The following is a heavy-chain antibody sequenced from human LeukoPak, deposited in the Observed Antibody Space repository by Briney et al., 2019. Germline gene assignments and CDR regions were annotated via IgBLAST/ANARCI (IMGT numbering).Heavy chain of an antibody. V-gene: IGHV4-39*07. CDR1: GGSISGSSYY. D-gene: IGHD3-10*01. CDR2: IYYSGST. J-gene: IGHJ2*01. CDR3: ARDRPGSYWYFDL. Sequence: SETLSLTCTVSGGSISGSSYYWGWIRQPPGKGLEWIGSIYYSGSTYYNPSLKSRVTISIDTSKNYFSLKLNSVIAADTAVYYCARDRPGSYWYFDLWGRGTLVTVSS.